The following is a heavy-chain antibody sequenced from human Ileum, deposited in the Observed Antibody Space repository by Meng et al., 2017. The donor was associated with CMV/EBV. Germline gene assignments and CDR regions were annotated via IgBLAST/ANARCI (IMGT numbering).Heavy chain of an antibody. CDR2: INPDSGGI. D-gene: IGHD2-2*01. CDR3: VRPYCSSTSCYGWFDP. J-gene: IGHJ5*02. Sequence: YTFTDYYLTWVRQAPGQGLELMGCINPDSGGINYAQTFHDRVTMTRDTSINTVYMELSRLRSDYAAVYYCVRPYCSSTSCYGWFDPWGQGTLVTVSS. CDR1: YTFTDYY. V-gene: IGHV1-2*02.